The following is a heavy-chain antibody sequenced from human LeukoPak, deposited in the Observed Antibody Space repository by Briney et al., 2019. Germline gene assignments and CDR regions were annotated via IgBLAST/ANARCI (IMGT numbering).Heavy chain of an antibody. V-gene: IGHV3-11*04. CDR1: GFTFSDYY. CDR3: ARDRADTAMVTYYYYMDV. CDR2: ISSSGSTI. D-gene: IGHD5-18*01. J-gene: IGHJ6*03. Sequence: TTGGSLRRSCAASGFTFSDYYMSWIRQAPGKGLEWVSYISSSGSTIYYADSVKGRFTISRDNAKNSLYLQMNSLRAEDTAVYYCARDRADTAMVTYYYYMDVWGKGTTVTVSS.